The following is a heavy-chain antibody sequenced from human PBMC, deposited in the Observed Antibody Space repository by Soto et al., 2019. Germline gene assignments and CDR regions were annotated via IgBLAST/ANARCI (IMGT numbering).Heavy chain of an antibody. CDR1: GFTFSNVW. CDR3: ARGVVSTGYFDY. Sequence: EVQLVESGGGLVKPGGSLRLSCAASGFTFSNVWMNWVRQAPGKGLEWVGRIKSKTDGGTTDYAAPVKGRFTISRDDSKNTLYLQMNSLKTEDTAVYYCARGVVSTGYFDYWGQGTLVTVSS. J-gene: IGHJ4*02. V-gene: IGHV3-15*07. CDR2: IKSKTDGGTT. D-gene: IGHD5-12*01.